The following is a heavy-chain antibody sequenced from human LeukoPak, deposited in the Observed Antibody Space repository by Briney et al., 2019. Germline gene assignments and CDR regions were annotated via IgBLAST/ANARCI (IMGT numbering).Heavy chain of an antibody. J-gene: IGHJ4*02. CDR2: ISWDGGST. CDR1: GFTFDDYA. V-gene: IGHV3-43D*04. CDR3: AKDIAHCSSTSCYPDY. D-gene: IGHD2-2*01. Sequence: GGSLRLSCAASGFTFDDYAMYWVRQAPGKGLEWVSLISWDGGSTYYADSVKGRFTISRDNSKNSLYLQMNSLRAEDTALYYCAKDIAHCSSTSCYPDYWGQGTLVTVSS.